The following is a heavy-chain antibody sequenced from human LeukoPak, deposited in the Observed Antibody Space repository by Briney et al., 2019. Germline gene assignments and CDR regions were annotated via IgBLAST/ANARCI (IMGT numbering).Heavy chain of an antibody. Sequence: GGSLRLSCAAPGFTFSSYGMHWVRQAPGKGLEWVALIWYDGSNKFYADSVKGRLTISRDNSKNTLYLQMNSLRAEDTAVYYCAKEGGTTMDYAMDVWGQGTTVTVSS. J-gene: IGHJ6*02. CDR2: IWYDGSNK. D-gene: IGHD3-10*01. V-gene: IGHV3-33*06. CDR1: GFTFSSYG. CDR3: AKEGGTTMDYAMDV.